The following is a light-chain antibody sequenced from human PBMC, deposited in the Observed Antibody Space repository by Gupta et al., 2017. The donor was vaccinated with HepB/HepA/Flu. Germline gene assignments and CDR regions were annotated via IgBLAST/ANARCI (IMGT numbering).Light chain of an antibody. J-gene: IGLJ1*01. CDR1: SSDIGNYNY. V-gene: IGLV2-14*03. CDR2: DVS. CDR3: SSYRSSITLEV. Sequence: HSALPQPPSVPGPPGQSITISCTAPSSDIGNYNYVSWYQQHPGKAPKLIIYDVSNRPSGISYRFSGSKSGNTASLIISGLQAEDEAQYYCSSYRSSITLEVFGTGTQVTVL.